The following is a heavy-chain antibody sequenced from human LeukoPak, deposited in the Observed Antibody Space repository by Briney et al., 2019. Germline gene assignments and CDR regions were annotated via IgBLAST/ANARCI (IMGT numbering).Heavy chain of an antibody. CDR1: GYTFTSYG. CDR3: ARDSSTGIAAEWFDP. D-gene: IGHD6-13*01. Sequence: GASVTVSCTAPGYTFTSYGISWVRQAPGQGLEWMGWISAYNGNTNYAQKLQGRVTMTTDTSTSTAYMELRSLRSDDTAVYYCARDSSTGIAAEWFDPWGQGTLVTVSS. V-gene: IGHV1-18*01. J-gene: IGHJ5*02. CDR2: ISAYNGNT.